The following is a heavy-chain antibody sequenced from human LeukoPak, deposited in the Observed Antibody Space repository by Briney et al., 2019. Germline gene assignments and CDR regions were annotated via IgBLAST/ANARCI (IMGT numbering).Heavy chain of an antibody. CDR2: ISSNGGST. Sequence: GGSLRLSCAASGFTFSSYAMHWVRQAPGKGLEYVSAISSNGGSTYYANSVKGRFTISRDNSKNTLYLQMGSLRAEDMAVYYCARSIAAAGTVFDYWGQGTLVTVSS. CDR1: GFTFSSYA. J-gene: IGHJ4*02. V-gene: IGHV3-64*01. D-gene: IGHD6-13*01. CDR3: ARSIAAAGTVFDY.